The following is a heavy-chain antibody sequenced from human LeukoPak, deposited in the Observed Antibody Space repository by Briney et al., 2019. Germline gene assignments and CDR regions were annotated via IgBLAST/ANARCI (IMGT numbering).Heavy chain of an antibody. CDR3: ARDLTYYYDSSGYYWDAFDI. D-gene: IGHD3-22*01. V-gene: IGHV1-69*01. CDR2: IIPIFGTA. Sequence: SVKVSCKASGGTFSSYAISWVRQAPGQGLEWMGGIIPIFGTANYAQKFQGRVTITADESTSTAYMELSRLRSEDTAVYYCARDLTYYYDSSGYYWDAFDIWGQGTMVTVSS. J-gene: IGHJ3*02. CDR1: GGTFSSYA.